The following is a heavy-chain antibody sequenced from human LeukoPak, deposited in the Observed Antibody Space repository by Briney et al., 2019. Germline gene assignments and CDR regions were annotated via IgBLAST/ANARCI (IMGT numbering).Heavy chain of an antibody. CDR1: GYTFTSYY. J-gene: IGHJ4*02. CDR3: ARKSVANPFDY. CDR2: INPSGGSP. D-gene: IGHD6-6*01. Sequence: ASVKVSCKASGYTFTSYYMHWVRQAPGQRLEWMGVINPSGGSPSYAQKFQGRVTVTRDTSTSTIYMELSSLRSEDTAVYYCARKSVANPFDYWGQGTLVTVSS. V-gene: IGHV1-46*01.